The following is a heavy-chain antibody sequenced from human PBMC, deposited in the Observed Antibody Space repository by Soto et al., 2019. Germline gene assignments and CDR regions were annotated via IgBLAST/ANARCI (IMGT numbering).Heavy chain of an antibody. J-gene: IGHJ4*02. V-gene: IGHV5-51*01. Sequence: RGESLKISCRASGYSFSTYWIAWVRQMPGKGLEGVGIIYPSDSDTRYSPSFQGQVTISDDKYISTAYLERSSLKASDNAMYYCGRGLGYCRDGVCQIIDSWSQGTLVTVSS. CDR2: IYPSDSDT. CDR1: GYSFSTYW. CDR3: GRGLGYCRDGVCQIIDS. D-gene: IGHD2-8*01.